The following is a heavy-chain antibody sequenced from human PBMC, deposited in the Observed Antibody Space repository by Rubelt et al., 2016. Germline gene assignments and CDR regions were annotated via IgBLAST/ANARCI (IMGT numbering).Heavy chain of an antibody. Sequence: LQLQESGPELVKPSETLSLTCTVSSGSVSSADHYWGWIRQPPGKGLEWVSVIYSGGDTYYADSVKGRFTISRDNSKNTLYLQMNSLRAEDTAVYYCARNGGSGSYPDFWGQGTLVTVSS. D-gene: IGHD3-10*01. V-gene: IGHV3-66*01. CDR2: IYSGGDT. CDR1: SGSVSSADHY. J-gene: IGHJ4*02. CDR3: ARNGGSGSYPDF.